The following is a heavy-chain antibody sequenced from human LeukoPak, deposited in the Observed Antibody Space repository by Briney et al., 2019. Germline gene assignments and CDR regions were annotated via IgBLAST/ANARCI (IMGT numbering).Heavy chain of an antibody. V-gene: IGHV3-23*01. D-gene: IGHD2-21*02. CDR1: GFTFSNNA. CDR3: TRCPRVHCRGGFDY. J-gene: IGHJ4*02. CDR2: INDRGTHT. Sequence: GGSLRLSCSPSGFTFSNNAMTWVRQAPGEGLEWVSSINDRGTHTYYTDSVRGRFTISRDNSKNRLFLQMNSLRAEDTAFYYCTRCPRVHCRGGFDYWGQGALVTVSS.